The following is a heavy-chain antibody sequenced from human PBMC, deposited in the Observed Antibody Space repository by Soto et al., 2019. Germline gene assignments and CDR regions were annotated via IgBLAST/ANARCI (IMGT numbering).Heavy chain of an antibody. J-gene: IGHJ6*02. Sequence: QVQLAESGGGVVQPGRSLRLSCAASGFTFSSYGMHWVRQAPGKGLEWVAVIWHDGSNKYYADVVKGRFTISRDNSKNTLYLQMNSLRAEDTAVYYCARAQYSGSYIRMDVWGQGTTVTVSS. V-gene: IGHV3-33*01. CDR1: GFTFSSYG. CDR2: IWHDGSNK. CDR3: ARAQYSGSYIRMDV. D-gene: IGHD1-26*01.